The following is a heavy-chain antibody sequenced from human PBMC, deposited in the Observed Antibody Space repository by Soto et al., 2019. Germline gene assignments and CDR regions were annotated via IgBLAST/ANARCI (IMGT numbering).Heavy chain of an antibody. D-gene: IGHD2-2*01. J-gene: IGHJ6*02. CDR2: IIPIFGTA. CDR1: GGTFSSYA. Sequence: QVQLVQSGAEVKKPGSSVKVSCKASGGTFSSYAISWVRQAPGQGLEWMGGIIPIFGTANYAQKFQGRVTITADESTSTAYMELSSLRSEDTAVYYCARVSIVVVPAAYYYYYGMDVWGQGTTVTVSS. CDR3: ARVSIVVVPAAYYYYYGMDV. V-gene: IGHV1-69*01.